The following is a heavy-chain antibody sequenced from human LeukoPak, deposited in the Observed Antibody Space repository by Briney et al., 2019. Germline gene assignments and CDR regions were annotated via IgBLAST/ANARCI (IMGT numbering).Heavy chain of an antibody. V-gene: IGHV3-13*01. CDR1: GFTFSSYD. CDR3: ARDWYNNSDAFDI. J-gene: IGHJ3*02. D-gene: IGHD4-11*01. Sequence: PGGSLRLSCAASGFTFSSYDMHWVRQATGKGLEWVSAIGTAGDTYYPGSVKGRFTISRDNAKNSLYLQIHSLRAEDTAVYYCARDWYNNSDAFDIWGQGTMVTVSS. CDR2: IGTAGDT.